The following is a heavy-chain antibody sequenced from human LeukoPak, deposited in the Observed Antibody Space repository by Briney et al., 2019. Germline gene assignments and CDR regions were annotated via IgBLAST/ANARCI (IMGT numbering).Heavy chain of an antibody. J-gene: IGHJ5*02. CDR3: ARGDSSGWYWGGWFDP. Sequence: GGSLRLSCAASGFTFSSYEMNWVRQAPGKGLEWVSYISSSGSTIYYADSVKGRFTISRDNAKNSLYLQMNSLRAEDTAVYYCARGDSSGWYWGGWFDPWGQGTLVTVSS. V-gene: IGHV3-48*03. CDR1: GFTFSSYE. D-gene: IGHD6-19*01. CDR2: ISSSGSTI.